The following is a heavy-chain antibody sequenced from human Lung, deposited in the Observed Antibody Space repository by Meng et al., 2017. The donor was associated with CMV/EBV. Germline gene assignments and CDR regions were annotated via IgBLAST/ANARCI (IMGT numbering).Heavy chain of an antibody. CDR1: GFTFSDYY. Sequence: GRRVVFWGGLVKPGGSLRLSCKGSGFTFSDYYMSWIRQAPGKGLEWVSYISPTTGYTEYADSVKGRFTISRDNAKNSLFLQMNSLSSEDTAVYYCARDFSLYRTSGVQWGQGTLVTV. D-gene: IGHD2-8*01. CDR2: ISPTTGYT. J-gene: IGHJ4*02. V-gene: IGHV3-11*05. CDR3: ARDFSLYRTSGVQ.